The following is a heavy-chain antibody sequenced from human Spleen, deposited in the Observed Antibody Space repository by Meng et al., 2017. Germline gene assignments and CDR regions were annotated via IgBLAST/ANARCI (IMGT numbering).Heavy chain of an antibody. CDR2: INAVFGTT. CDR1: GGIFSNYV. J-gene: IGHJ4*02. Sequence: QVQLVKSGVEVMKPGSPVKSSCKALGGIFSNYVIGWVRQAPGQGLEWMGGINAVFGTTNYAQKFQDRVTITSDESTSTVYMELTRLTSEDTAVYFCARKAGNCISTTCYSLDYWGQGTLVTVSS. D-gene: IGHD2-2*01. CDR3: ARKAGNCISTTCYSLDY. V-gene: IGHV1-69*05.